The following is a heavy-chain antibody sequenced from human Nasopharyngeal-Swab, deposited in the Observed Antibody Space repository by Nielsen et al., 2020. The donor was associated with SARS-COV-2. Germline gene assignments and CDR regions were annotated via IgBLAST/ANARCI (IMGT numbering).Heavy chain of an antibody. CDR2: ITSGNSV. D-gene: IGHD6-13*01. Sequence: GGSLRLSCATSGFTFSPYTMTWVRQAPGKGLQWISYITSGNSVQYADSVRGRFTISRDNARKSVYLQLNSLRAEDTAVYYCARGPSSSRFDLWGRGSLVTVSS. CDR1: GFTFSPYT. V-gene: IGHV3-48*04. CDR3: ARGPSSSRFDL. J-gene: IGHJ2*01.